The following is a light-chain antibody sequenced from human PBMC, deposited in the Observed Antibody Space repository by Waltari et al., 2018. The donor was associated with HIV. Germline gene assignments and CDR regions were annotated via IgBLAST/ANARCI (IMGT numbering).Light chain of an antibody. CDR2: QDS. V-gene: IGLV3-1*01. J-gene: IGLJ2*01. CDR3: QAWDSSTAI. Sequence: SYELTQPPSDSVSPGQTASITRSGDKLGNKYACWYQQKPGQSPVLVIYQDSKRPSGIPERFSGSNSGNTATLTISGTQAMDEADYYCQAWDSSTAIFGGGTKLTVL. CDR1: KLGNKY.